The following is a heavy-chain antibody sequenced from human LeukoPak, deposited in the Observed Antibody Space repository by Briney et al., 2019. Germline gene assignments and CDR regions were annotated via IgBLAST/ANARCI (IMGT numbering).Heavy chain of an antibody. D-gene: IGHD2-15*01. CDR3: AREDATGYYYGMDV. CDR1: GGTFSSYA. V-gene: IGHV1-18*01. CDR2: ISAYNGNT. Sequence: ASVKVSCKASGGTFSSYAISWVRQAPGQGLEWMGWISAYNGNTNYAQKLQGRVTMTTDTSTSTAYMELRSLRSDDTAVYYCAREDATGYYYGMDVWGQGTTVTVSS. J-gene: IGHJ6*02.